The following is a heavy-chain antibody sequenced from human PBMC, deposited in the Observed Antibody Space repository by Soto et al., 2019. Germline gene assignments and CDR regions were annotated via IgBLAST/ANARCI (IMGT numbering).Heavy chain of an antibody. CDR1: GFTFSTAR. CDR3: ARENYDLWSGYYLDY. V-gene: IGHV3-74*01. D-gene: IGHD3-3*01. J-gene: IGHJ4*02. Sequence: GGARRHPWAASGFTFSTARENVGRLALGEGREGVGSIKSDGTVTHYTDSVRRRFIISRDNAKNTLFLQMNSLRAEDTAVYYCARENYDLWSGYYLDYWGQGTLVTVSS. CDR2: IKSDGTVT.